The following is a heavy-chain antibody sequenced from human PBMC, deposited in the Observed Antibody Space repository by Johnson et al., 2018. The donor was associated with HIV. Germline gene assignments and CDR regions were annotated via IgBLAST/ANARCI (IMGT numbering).Heavy chain of an antibody. J-gene: IGHJ3*02. V-gene: IGHV3-66*03. CDR3: ARGGKGWLQHAFDI. Sequence: VQLVESGGGLIQPGGSLRPSCAASGFTVRSNYMSWVRQAPGKGLEWVSVIYSDGNTYYADSVKGRFTISRDNSKTTLYLQMNSLRAEDTAMYYCARGGKGWLQHAFDIWGQGTMVTVS. CDR2: IYSDGNT. CDR1: GFTVRSNY. D-gene: IGHD5-24*01.